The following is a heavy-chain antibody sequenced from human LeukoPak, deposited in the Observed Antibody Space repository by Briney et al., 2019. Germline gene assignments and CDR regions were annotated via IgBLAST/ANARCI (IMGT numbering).Heavy chain of an antibody. Sequence: GGALRVSCAASGVTFSTYSMNWVRQAPGKGLEWVSSISSSSSYIYYADSVKGRFTISRDNAKKSLYLQMNSLRDEATALYYCAKDISSSSWYGGFFDYWGQGTLVTVSS. J-gene: IGHJ4*02. CDR3: AKDISSSSWYGGFFDY. CDR1: GVTFSTYS. V-gene: IGHV3-21*04. D-gene: IGHD6-13*01. CDR2: ISSSSSYI.